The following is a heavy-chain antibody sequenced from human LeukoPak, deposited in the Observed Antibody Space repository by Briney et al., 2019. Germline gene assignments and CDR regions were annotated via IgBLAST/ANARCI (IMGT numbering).Heavy chain of an antibody. Sequence: SETLSLTCTVSGGSISSGSYYWSWIRQPAGTGLVWIGRIYTSGSTNYNPSLKSRVTISVDTSKNQFSLKLSSVTAADTAVYYCAAYSYGYFGYFDYWGQGTLVTVSS. CDR3: AAYSYGYFGYFDY. CDR2: IYTSGST. J-gene: IGHJ4*02. CDR1: GGSISSGSYY. D-gene: IGHD5-18*01. V-gene: IGHV4-61*02.